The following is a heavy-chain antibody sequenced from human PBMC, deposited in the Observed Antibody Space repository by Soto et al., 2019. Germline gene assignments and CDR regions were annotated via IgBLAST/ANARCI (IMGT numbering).Heavy chain of an antibody. CDR3: ARDHASLYY. CDR2: INTGNGNI. V-gene: IGHV1-3*05. CDR1: GYTFTSYS. J-gene: IGHJ4*02. Sequence: QVQLVQSGAEEKKPGASVKVSCKASGYTFTSYSIHWVRQAPGQRLEWMGWINTGNGNIKYSQKFQGRVTITRDTPAHTASMELSSLTSEDTAVYYCARDHASLYYWGQGTLVTVSS.